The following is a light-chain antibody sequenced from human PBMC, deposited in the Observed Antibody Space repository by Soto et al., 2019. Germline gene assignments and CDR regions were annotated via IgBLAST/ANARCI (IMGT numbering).Light chain of an antibody. CDR1: QSISNY. Sequence: DIQMTQSPSSLSGSVGDRVTITCRASQSISNYLNWYQQKPGKAPNLLIYAASNLQSGVPSRFSGSGSGTDFTLTISGLRPEDFATYYCQQTYNTPRITFGQGTRLEIK. V-gene: IGKV1-39*01. CDR2: AAS. J-gene: IGKJ5*01. CDR3: QQTYNTPRIT.